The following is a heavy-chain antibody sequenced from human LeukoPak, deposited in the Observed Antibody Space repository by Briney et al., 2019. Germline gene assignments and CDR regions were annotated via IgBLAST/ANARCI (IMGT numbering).Heavy chain of an antibody. Sequence: SETLSLTCTVSGGSISSGGYYWSWIRQRPGKGLEWIGYIYYSGSTYYNPSLKSRVTISVDTSKNHFSLKLRSVTAADTAVYYCARARMGIAALFDYWGQGTLVTVSS. CDR1: GGSISSGGYY. V-gene: IGHV4-30-4*08. CDR2: IYYSGST. CDR3: ARARMGIAALFDY. D-gene: IGHD6-6*01. J-gene: IGHJ4*02.